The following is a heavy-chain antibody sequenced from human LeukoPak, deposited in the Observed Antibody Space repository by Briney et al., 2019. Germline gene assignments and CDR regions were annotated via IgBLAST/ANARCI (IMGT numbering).Heavy chain of an antibody. CDR3: ARSITMVRGVSAFDI. D-gene: IGHD3-10*01. V-gene: IGHV4-38-2*02. Sequence: PSETLSLTCTVSGYSISSGYYWGWIRQPPGKGLEWIGSIYHSGSTYYNPSLKSRVTISVDTSKNQFSLKLSSVTAADTAVYYCARSITMVRGVSAFDIWGQGTMVTVSS. CDR1: GYSISSGYY. J-gene: IGHJ3*02. CDR2: IYHSGST.